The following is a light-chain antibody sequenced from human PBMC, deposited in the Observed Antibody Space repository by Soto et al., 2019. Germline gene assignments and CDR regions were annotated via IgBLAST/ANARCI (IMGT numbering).Light chain of an antibody. J-gene: IGKJ1*01. V-gene: IGKV3-15*01. CDR3: QQYNNGPGT. CDR1: QSVSSK. Sequence: ERVLTESPGTVAVSPGERATLSCRASQSVSSKLAWYQQKPGQAPRLLFYGASTGATGIPARFSGSGSETEFTLSISSLLSEYFAVYYCQQYNNGPGTFGQGTKVDIK. CDR2: GAS.